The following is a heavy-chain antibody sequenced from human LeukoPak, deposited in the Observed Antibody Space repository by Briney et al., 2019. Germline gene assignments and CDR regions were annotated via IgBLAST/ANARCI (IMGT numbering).Heavy chain of an antibody. V-gene: IGHV3-23*01. CDR1: GFTFINYA. Sequence: GGSLRLSCAASGFTFINYALNWVRQAPGKGLEWVSTISGSGDSTFYADSVKGRFTISRDNSKNTLYLQMSSLRADDTAMYYCAKLILGARSLFDFRGQGILVTVSS. CDR3: AKLILGARSLFDF. J-gene: IGHJ4*02. CDR2: ISGSGDST. D-gene: IGHD1-26*01.